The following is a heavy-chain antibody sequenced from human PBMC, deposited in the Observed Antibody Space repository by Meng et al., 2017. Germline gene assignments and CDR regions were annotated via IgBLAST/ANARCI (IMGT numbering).Heavy chain of an antibody. Sequence: GESLKISCAASGFTFSSYWMSWVRQAPGKGLEWVSYISSSGSTIYYADSVKGRFTISRDNAKSSLYLQMNSLRAEDTAVYYCATKNDYGDYFSGYWGQGTLVTVSS. D-gene: IGHD4-17*01. CDR3: ATKNDYGDYFSGY. CDR2: ISSSGSTI. CDR1: GFTFSSYW. V-gene: IGHV3-48*04. J-gene: IGHJ4*02.